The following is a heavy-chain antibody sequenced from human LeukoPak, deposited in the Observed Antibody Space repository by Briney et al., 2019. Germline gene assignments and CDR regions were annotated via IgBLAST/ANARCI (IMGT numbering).Heavy chain of an antibody. Sequence: ASVKVSCKVSGYTLTELSMHWVRQAPGQGLEWMGWINPNSGGTKYAQRFQGRVTMTRDTSINTAYMELSSLRSEDTAVYYCAREDYDDSGGWYFDLWGRGTLVTVSS. CDR2: INPNSGGT. D-gene: IGHD3-3*01. V-gene: IGHV1-2*02. J-gene: IGHJ2*01. CDR3: AREDYDDSGGWYFDL. CDR1: GYTLTELS.